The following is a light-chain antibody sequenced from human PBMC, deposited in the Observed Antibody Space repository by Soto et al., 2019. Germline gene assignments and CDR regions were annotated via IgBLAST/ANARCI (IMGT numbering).Light chain of an antibody. V-gene: IGLV1-47*02. CDR2: SDI. CDR3: AAWDDGLRAPV. CDR1: NSNIGTNT. J-gene: IGLJ3*02. Sequence: QSVLTQPPSASGTPGQWVTISCSGSNSNIGTNTVYWYQQLPGAAPTFLLSSDIQRRSGVPYRFSASKTGTSATLPISGLRSADEAAYYCAAWDDGLRAPVFGGGTKLTVL.